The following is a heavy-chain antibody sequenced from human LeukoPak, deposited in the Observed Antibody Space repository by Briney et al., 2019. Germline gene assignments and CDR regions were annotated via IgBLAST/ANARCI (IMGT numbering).Heavy chain of an antibody. CDR3: AKDEFVASAFTGAFDI. J-gene: IGHJ3*02. Sequence: GGSLRLSCAASGFTFDDYAMHWVRQAPGKGLEWVSLISWDGGSTYYADSVKGRFTISRDNSKNSLYLQMNSLRAEDTALYYCAKDEFVASAFTGAFDIWGQGTMVTVSS. CDR1: GFTFDDYA. CDR2: ISWDGGST. D-gene: IGHD2-8*02. V-gene: IGHV3-43D*03.